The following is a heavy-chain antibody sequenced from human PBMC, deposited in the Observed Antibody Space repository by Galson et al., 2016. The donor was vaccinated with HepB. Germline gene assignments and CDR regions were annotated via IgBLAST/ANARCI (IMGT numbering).Heavy chain of an antibody. J-gene: IGHJ6*04. Sequence: SLRLSCAASGFTFSIHDIHWVRQAPGKGLEWVSAIETAGDTYYADSVKGRFAISRENAKNSLYLQMNSLRAGDTAVYYCARGKSLLTMPWNYGLDVWGKGTTVSVSS. V-gene: IGHV3-13*01. D-gene: IGHD4/OR15-4a*01. CDR2: IETAGDT. CDR1: GFTFSIHD. CDR3: ARGKSLLTMPWNYGLDV.